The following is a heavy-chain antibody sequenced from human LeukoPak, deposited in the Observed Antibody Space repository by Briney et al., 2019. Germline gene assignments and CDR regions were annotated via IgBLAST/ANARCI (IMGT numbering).Heavy chain of an antibody. CDR2: IYFTGST. CDR3: VSSLVGGRGCPFCYMDV. Sequence: PSETLSLTCTVSAGSISSSSYYWGWIRQPPGKGLEWIGSIYFTGSTYYTPSLKSRVTISEDSSKNQFSLKLSSVTAADTAVYYCVSSLVGGRGCPFCYMDVWGKGTTVTVSS. V-gene: IGHV4-39*07. J-gene: IGHJ6*03. CDR1: AGSISSSSYY. D-gene: IGHD6-19*01.